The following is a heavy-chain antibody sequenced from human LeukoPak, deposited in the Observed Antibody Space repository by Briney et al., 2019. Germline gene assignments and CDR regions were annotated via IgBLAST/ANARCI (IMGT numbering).Heavy chain of an antibody. CDR2: FDPEDGET. D-gene: IGHD6-13*01. CDR3: ATFRAAAGTRYYYYGMDV. CDR1: GYTLTELS. V-gene: IGHV1-24*01. Sequence: ASVKVSCKVSGYTLTELSMHWVRQAPGKGLEWMGGFDPEDGETIYAQKFQGRVTMTEDTSTDTAYMELSSLRSEDTAVYYCATFRAAAGTRYYYYGMDVWGQGTTVTVSS. J-gene: IGHJ6*02.